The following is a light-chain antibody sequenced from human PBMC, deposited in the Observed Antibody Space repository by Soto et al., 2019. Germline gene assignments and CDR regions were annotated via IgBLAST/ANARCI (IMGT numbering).Light chain of an antibody. Sequence: QSALTQPASVSGSPGQSITISCTGTSSDVGGYSYVSWYQQHPGKTPKRMIYEVSNRPSGVSHRFSGSKSGNTASLTISGLQTEDEADYYCSSFSSITREVFGGGTQLTVL. CDR2: EVS. V-gene: IGLV2-14*01. CDR1: SSDVGGYSY. CDR3: SSFSSITREV. J-gene: IGLJ2*01.